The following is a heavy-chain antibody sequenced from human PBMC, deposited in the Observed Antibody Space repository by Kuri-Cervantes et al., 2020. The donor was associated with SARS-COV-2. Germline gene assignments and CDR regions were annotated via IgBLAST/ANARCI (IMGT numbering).Heavy chain of an antibody. V-gene: IGHV4-39*07. CDR3: ARGASIAARYYFDY. CDR2: IYYSGST. D-gene: IGHD6-6*01. CDR1: GGSISSSSYY. J-gene: IGHJ4*02. Sequence: SETLSLTCTVSGGSISSSSYYWGWIRQPPGKGLEWIGSIYYSGSTYYNPSLKSRVTIPIDTSKNQFSLKLSSVTAADTAVYYCARGASIAARYYFDYWGQGTLVTVSS.